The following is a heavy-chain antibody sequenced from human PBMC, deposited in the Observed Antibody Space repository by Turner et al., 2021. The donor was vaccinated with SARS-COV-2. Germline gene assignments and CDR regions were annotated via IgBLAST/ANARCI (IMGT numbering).Heavy chain of an antibody. D-gene: IGHD5-18*01. V-gene: IGHV4-39*01. CDR2: IYYSGST. Sequence: LHLQASGPGLVKPSETLSLTSTASGGTISSSTSYWGWIRQPPGKGLEWIGNIYYSGSTYYNPSLKSRVTISVDTSKNQFSLKLSSVTAADTAVYYCARVTDTAMDYYGMDVWGQGTTVTVSS. J-gene: IGHJ6*02. CDR3: ARVTDTAMDYYGMDV. CDR1: GGTISSSTSY.